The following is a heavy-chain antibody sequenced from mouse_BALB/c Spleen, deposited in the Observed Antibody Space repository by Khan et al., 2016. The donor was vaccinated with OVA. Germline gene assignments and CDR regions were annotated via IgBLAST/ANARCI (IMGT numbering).Heavy chain of an antibody. J-gene: IGHJ4*01. CDR2: IYHSGSI. Sequence: EVQLQESGPDLVKPSQSLSLTCTVSGYSITSGYSWHWIRQFPENKLEWMGYIYHSGSINYNPSLKSRFSITRDTSKNLFFLQLNSVTTEDTATYSCARDGNCVDYWGQGTSVTGSS. D-gene: IGHD2-1*01. V-gene: IGHV3-1*02. CDR3: ARDGNCVDY. CDR1: GYSITSGYS.